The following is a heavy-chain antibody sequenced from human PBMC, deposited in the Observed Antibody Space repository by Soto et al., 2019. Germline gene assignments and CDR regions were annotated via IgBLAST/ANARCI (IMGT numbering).Heavy chain of an antibody. D-gene: IGHD1-7*01. CDR2: INPSGGST. CDR3: ATWMELAYGMDV. V-gene: IGHV1-46*01. J-gene: IGHJ6*02. CDR1: GYTFTSYY. Sequence: ASVKVSCKASGYTFTSYYMHWVRQAPGQGLEWMGIINPSGGSTSYAQKFQGRVTMTRDTSTSTVYMELSSLRSEDTAVYYCATWMELAYGMDVWGQGTTVTVSS.